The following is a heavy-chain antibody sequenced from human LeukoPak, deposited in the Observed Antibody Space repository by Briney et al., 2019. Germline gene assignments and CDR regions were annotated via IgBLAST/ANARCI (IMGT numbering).Heavy chain of an antibody. CDR2: ISGSSSST. CDR3: AKDHPYSGSLSYYGMDV. V-gene: IGHV3-23*01. J-gene: IGHJ6*02. CDR1: GFTFSSYA. Sequence: GGSLRLSCAASGFTFSSYAMNWVRQAPGKGLEWVSAISGSSSSTYYADSVKARFTISRDNSKNTLYLQMNSLRAENTAVYYCAKDHPYSGSLSYYGMDVWGQGTTVTVSS. D-gene: IGHD1-26*01.